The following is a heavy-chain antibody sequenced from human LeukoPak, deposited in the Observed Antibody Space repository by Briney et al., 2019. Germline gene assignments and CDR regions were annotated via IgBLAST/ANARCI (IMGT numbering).Heavy chain of an antibody. D-gene: IGHD3-10*01. J-gene: IGHJ3*02. CDR2: IYTCWST. CDR3: AREVRGVIITGGDAFDI. Sequence: PSETLSLTCSVSGGSISSYYWRWIRQPAARGLEWIGRIYTCWSTNYNPSLKSRVTMSVDTSKNQFSLKLSSVTAADTAVYYCAREVRGVIITGGDAFDIWGQGTMVTVSS. V-gene: IGHV4-4*07. CDR1: GGSISSYY.